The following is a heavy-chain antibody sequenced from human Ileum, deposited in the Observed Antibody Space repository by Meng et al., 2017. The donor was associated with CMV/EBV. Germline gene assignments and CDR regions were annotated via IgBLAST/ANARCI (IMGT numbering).Heavy chain of an antibody. CDR1: GYTFTSYD. CDR3: IRGGTIAGDPAGFDP. V-gene: IGHV1-2*02. J-gene: IGHJ5*02. Sequence: SVKVSCKASGYTFTSYDINWVRQATGQGLEWMGWINPSTGDANYIQKLQGRVTLTRDTSIATVYMELSSLTSDDTATYYCIRGGTIAGDPAGFDPWGQGTLVTVSS. D-gene: IGHD3-16*01. CDR2: INPSTGDA.